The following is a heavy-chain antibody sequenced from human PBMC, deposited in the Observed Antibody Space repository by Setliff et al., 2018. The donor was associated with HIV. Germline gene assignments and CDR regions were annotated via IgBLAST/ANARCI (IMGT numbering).Heavy chain of an antibody. CDR2: IHTSGTT. V-gene: IGHV4-4*08. CDR3: AREYYRSGGYYSGWKYYYMDV. J-gene: IGHJ6*03. D-gene: IGHD2-15*01. CDR1: GDSSSNDY. Sequence: PSETLSLTCTVSGDSSSNDYWTWVRQPPGKGLEWIGNIHTSGTTKYNPSLNRRVTISVDISKSQFSLRLSSVTAADTAMYYCAREYYRSGGYYSGWKYYYMDVWGKGTTVTVSS.